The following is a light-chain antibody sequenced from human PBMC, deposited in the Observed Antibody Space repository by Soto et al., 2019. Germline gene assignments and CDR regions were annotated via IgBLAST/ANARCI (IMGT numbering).Light chain of an antibody. V-gene: IGKV3-20*01. J-gene: IGKJ1*01. CDR3: QQYEYSPRT. CDR2: GAS. Sequence: EIVLTQSPGTLSLSPGERATLSCRASQTVRNTYLAWYQQKSGQAPRLLIYGASSRATGIPDRFSGSGSGTDFTLSISRLEPEDLAMYDCQQYEYSPRTFGQGTKVEIK. CDR1: QTVRNTY.